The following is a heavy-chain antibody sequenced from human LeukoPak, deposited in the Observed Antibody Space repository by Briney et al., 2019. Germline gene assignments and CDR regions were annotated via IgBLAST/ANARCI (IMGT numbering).Heavy chain of an antibody. V-gene: IGHV4-59*08. Sequence: SETLSLTCTVSGGSISRYYWSWVRQPPGKGLEWIGCIYYSGSTNYNPSLKSRVTMSVDTSKNQFSLKLSSVTAADTAVYYCASLAAGGTAYWGQGTLVTVSS. CDR2: IYYSGST. J-gene: IGHJ4*02. CDR3: ASLAAGGTAY. CDR1: GGSISRYY. D-gene: IGHD6-13*01.